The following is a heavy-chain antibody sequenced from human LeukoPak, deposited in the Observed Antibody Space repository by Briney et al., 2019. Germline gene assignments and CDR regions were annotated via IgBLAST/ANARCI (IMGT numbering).Heavy chain of an antibody. CDR3: AKHIGRYGSGSYYYGMDV. D-gene: IGHD3-10*01. V-gene: IGHV3-23*01. J-gene: IGHJ6*02. Sequence: PGGSLRLSCAASGFTFSSYAMSWVRQAPGKGLEWVSAISGSGGSTNYADSVKGRFTISRDNSKNTLYLQMNSLRAEDTAVYYCAKHIGRYGSGSYYYGMDVWGQGTTVTVSS. CDR2: ISGSGGST. CDR1: GFTFSSYA.